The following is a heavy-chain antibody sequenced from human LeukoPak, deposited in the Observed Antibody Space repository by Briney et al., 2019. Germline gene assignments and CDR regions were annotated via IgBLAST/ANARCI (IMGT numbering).Heavy chain of an antibody. V-gene: IGHV3-64*01. D-gene: IGHD6-13*01. CDR1: GFTFSSYA. CDR2: ISNNGGSI. J-gene: IGHJ3*02. CDR3: ARAVGITAAGTNAFDI. Sequence: PGGSLRLTCAASGFTFSSYAMHWVRQAPGKGLECVSAISNNGGSIYYANSVKGRFTISRDNPENTLYLQMGSLRAEDMAVYYCARAVGITAAGTNAFDIWGQGTMVTVSS.